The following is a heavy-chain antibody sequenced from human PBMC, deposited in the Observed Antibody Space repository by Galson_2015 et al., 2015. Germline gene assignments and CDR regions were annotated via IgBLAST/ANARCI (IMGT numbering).Heavy chain of an antibody. D-gene: IGHD5-24*01. J-gene: IGHJ6*02. V-gene: IGHV3-7*03. CDR1: GFTFRGYW. CDR3: AKDRDSDGDGYNYGMDV. Sequence: SLRLSCAASGFTFRGYWMSWVRQAPGKGLEWVANIKQDGSEKYYVDSVKGRFTISRDNTKNSLYLQMNSLRAEDTAVYYCAKDRDSDGDGYNYGMDVWGQGTTVTVSS. CDR2: IKQDGSEK.